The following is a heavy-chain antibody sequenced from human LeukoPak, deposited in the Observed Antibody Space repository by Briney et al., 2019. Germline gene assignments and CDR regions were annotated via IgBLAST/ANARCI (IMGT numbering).Heavy chain of an antibody. J-gene: IGHJ4*02. V-gene: IGHV4-4*07. D-gene: IGHD6-6*01. CDR3: ATQVGAARTYFDY. CDR2: FYISGST. Sequence: SETLSLTCTVSGGSISSYYWSWIRQPAGKGLEWIGRFYISGSTNYNPSLKSRVTMSVDTSKNQFSLNLNSVTAADTAVYYCATQVGAARTYFDYWGQGTLVTVSS. CDR1: GGSISSYY.